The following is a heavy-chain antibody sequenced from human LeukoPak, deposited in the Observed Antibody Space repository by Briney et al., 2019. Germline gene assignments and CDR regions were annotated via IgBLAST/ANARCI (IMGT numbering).Heavy chain of an antibody. CDR2: ISGSGGST. D-gene: IGHD2-21*01. V-gene: IGHV3-23*01. CDR1: GFTFSSYA. Sequence: GGSLRLSCAASGFTFSSYAMSWVRQAPGKGLEWVSAISGSGGSTYYADSMKGRFTISRDSSKNTLYLQMNRLRAEDAAVYYCAKAPVTTCSGAYCYPFDYWGQGTLVTVSS. J-gene: IGHJ4*02. CDR3: AKAPVTTCSGAYCYPFDY.